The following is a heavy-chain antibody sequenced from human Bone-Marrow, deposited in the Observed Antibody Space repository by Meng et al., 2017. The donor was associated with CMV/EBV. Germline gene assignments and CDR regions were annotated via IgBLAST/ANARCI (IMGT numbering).Heavy chain of an antibody. CDR2: IRYDGSNK. Sequence: GESLKISCAASGFTFSSYGMHWVRQAPGKGLEWVAFIRYDGSNKYYADSVKGRFTISRDNSKNTLYLQMNSLRAEDTAVYYCAKDALIVVVPAAILDYYYYGMDVWGQGTTVTVSS. D-gene: IGHD2-2*02. V-gene: IGHV3-30*02. CDR1: GFTFSSYG. J-gene: IGHJ6*02. CDR3: AKDALIVVVPAAILDYYYYGMDV.